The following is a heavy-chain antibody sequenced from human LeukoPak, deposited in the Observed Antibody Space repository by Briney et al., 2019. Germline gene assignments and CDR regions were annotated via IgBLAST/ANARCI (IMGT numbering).Heavy chain of an antibody. V-gene: IGHV3-48*01. CDR3: ARTGTGAAFDY. D-gene: IGHD1-14*01. Sequence: GGSLRLSCAASGFTFSSYWMSWVRQAPGKGLEWVSYISSSGSTIYYADSVKGRFTISRDNAKNSLSLQMNSLRAEDTAVYYCARTGTGAAFDYWGQGTLVTVSS. CDR1: GFTFSSYW. J-gene: IGHJ4*02. CDR2: ISSSGSTI.